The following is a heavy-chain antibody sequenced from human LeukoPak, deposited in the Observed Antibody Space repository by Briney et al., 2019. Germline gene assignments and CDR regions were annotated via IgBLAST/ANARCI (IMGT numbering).Heavy chain of an antibody. CDR2: IGYDGSNK. V-gene: IGHV3-30*02. D-gene: IGHD3-22*01. CDR3: AKGLYYKDRSGYPA. CDR1: GFTFTNYG. Sequence: PGGSLRLSCAASGFTFTNYGMHWVRQAPGKGLEWVAFIGYDGSNKYYADSVKGRFTVSRDKSKNTLYLQMNSLRTEDTAVYYCAKGLYYKDRSGYPAGGQGTLVTISS. J-gene: IGHJ4*02.